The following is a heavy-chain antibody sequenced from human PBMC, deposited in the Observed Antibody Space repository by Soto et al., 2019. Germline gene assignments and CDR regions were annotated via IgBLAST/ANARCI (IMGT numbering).Heavy chain of an antibody. CDR2: IIPIFGTA. V-gene: IGHV1-69*13. D-gene: IGHD5-18*01. J-gene: IGHJ6*02. Sequence: SVKVSCKASGGTFSSYAISWVRQAPGQGLEWMGGIIPIFGTANYAQKFQGRVTITADESTSTAYMELSSLRSEDTAVYYCAAMVTISYYYYGMDVWGQGTTVTVSS. CDR3: AAMVTISYYYYGMDV. CDR1: GGTFSSYA.